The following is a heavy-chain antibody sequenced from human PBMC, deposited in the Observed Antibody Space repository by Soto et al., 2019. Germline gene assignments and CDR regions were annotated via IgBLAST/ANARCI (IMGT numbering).Heavy chain of an antibody. J-gene: IGHJ4*02. D-gene: IGHD4-17*01. CDR3: AKDRFPDSGYGELDY. CDR2: ISYDGSNK. Sequence: GGSLRLSCAASGFTFSSYGMHWVRQAPGKGLEWVAVISYDGSNKYYADSVKGRFTISRDNSKNTLYLQMNSLRAEDTAVYYCAKDRFPDSGYGELDYWGQGTLVTVSS. CDR1: GFTFSSYG. V-gene: IGHV3-30*18.